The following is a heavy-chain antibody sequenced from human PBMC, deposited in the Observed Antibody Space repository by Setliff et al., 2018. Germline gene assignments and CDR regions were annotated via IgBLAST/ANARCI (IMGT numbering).Heavy chain of an antibody. J-gene: IGHJ4*02. CDR3: ARGRIQLCKYYFDY. Sequence: SETLSLTCTVPGGTISSSSYYWGWIRQPPGKGLEWIGSIYYSGRNYYNPSLKSRVTITVDTSKNQFPLKLSPVTAADTAVYYGARGRIQLCKYYFDYWGQGTLVTVSS. D-gene: IGHD5-18*01. V-gene: IGHV4-39*06. CDR2: IYYSGRN. CDR1: GGTISSSSYY.